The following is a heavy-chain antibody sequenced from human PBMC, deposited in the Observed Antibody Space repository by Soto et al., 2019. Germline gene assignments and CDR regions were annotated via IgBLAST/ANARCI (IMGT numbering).Heavy chain of an antibody. CDR2: IIPIFGTA. V-gene: IGHV1-69*06. J-gene: IGHJ4*02. D-gene: IGHD3-22*01. CDR3: ARDHNPKYYDSSGPSTFDY. Sequence: SVKVSCKASGGTFSSYAISWVRQAPGQGLEWMGGIIPIFGTANYAQRFQGRVTITADKSTSTAYMELSSLRSEDTAVYYCARDHNPKYYDSSGPSTFDYWGQGTLVTVSS. CDR1: GGTFSSYA.